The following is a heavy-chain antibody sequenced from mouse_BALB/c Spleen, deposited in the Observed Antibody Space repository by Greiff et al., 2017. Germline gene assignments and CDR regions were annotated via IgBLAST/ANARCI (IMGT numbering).Heavy chain of an antibody. D-gene: IGHD2-14*01. CDR1: GFSLTGYG. CDR2: IWGGGST. J-gene: IGHJ4*01. Sequence: QVQLQQSGPGLVAPSQCLSISCTASGFSLTGYGVNWVRQPPGKGLEWLGVIWGGGSTYYNSALKSRLSTNKVNSKGQVFLKMNSLQTDDTAMYYCAKHAYRSLDYWGQGTSVTVSS. V-gene: IGHV2-6-5*01. CDR3: AKHAYRSLDY.